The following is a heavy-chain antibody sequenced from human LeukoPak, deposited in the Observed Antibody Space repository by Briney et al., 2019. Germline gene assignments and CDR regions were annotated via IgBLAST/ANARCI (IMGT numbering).Heavy chain of an antibody. CDR1: GGSISSSHW. V-gene: IGHV4-4*02. CDR2: IYHSGST. Sequence: SETLSLTCAVSGGSISSSHWWSWVRQPPGKGLEWIGEIYHSGSTNYNPSLKSRVTISVDKSKNQFSLKLSSVTAAGTAVYYCARAVYYYDSSGYYQRDYFEYWSQGTLVTVSS. J-gene: IGHJ4*02. CDR3: ARAVYYYDSSGYYQRDYFEY. D-gene: IGHD3-22*01.